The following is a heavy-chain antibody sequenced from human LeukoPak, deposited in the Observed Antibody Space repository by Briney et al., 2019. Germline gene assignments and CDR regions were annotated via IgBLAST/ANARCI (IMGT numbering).Heavy chain of an antibody. V-gene: IGHV4-4*02. J-gene: IGHJ4*02. CDR2: IYHSGST. CDR1: GGSISSRNW. CDR3: ARDLQGIAVAGTMVDY. D-gene: IGHD6-19*01. Sequence: SETLSLTCAVSGGSISSRNWWSWVRQPPGKGLEWIGEIYHSGSTYYNPSLKSRVTISVDTSKNQFSLKLSSVTAADTAVYYCARDLQGIAVAGTMVDYWGQGTLVTVSS.